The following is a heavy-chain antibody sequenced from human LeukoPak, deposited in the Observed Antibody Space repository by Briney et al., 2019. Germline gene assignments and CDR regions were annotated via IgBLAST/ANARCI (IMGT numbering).Heavy chain of an antibody. Sequence: GRSLRLSCAASGFTFSSYAMHWVRQAPGKGLEWVAVISYDGSNKYYADSVKGRFTISRDNSKNTLYLQMNSLRAEDTAVYYCAKDPNTSGSPGGWYFDLWGRGTLVTVSS. CDR1: GFTFSSYA. CDR2: ISYDGSNK. V-gene: IGHV3-30-3*01. D-gene: IGHD1-26*01. CDR3: AKDPNTSGSPGGWYFDL. J-gene: IGHJ2*01.